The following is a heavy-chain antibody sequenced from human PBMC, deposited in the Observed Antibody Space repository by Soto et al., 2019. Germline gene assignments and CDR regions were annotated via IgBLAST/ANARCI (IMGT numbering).Heavy chain of an antibody. CDR3: ARSSTSCYGAFDI. V-gene: IGHV4-31*03. Sequence: PSETLSLTCTVSGGSISSGGYYWSWIRQHPGKGLEWIGYIYYSGSTYYNPSLKSRVTISVDTSKNQFSLKLSSVTAADTAVYYCARSSTSCYGAFDIWGQGTMVTVSS. CDR1: GGSISSGGYY. J-gene: IGHJ3*02. CDR2: IYYSGST. D-gene: IGHD2-2*01.